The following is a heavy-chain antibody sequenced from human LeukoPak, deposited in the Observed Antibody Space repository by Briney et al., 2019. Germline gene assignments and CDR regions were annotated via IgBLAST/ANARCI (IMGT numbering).Heavy chain of an antibody. Sequence: PSETLSLTCAVYGGSFSGYYWSWIRQPPGKGLEWIGEINHSGSTNYNPSLKSRVTISVDTSKNQFSLKLSSVTAADTAVYYCARAYGSGHNWLDPWGQRTLVTVSS. D-gene: IGHD3-10*01. CDR1: GGSFSGYY. CDR2: INHSGST. J-gene: IGHJ5*01. V-gene: IGHV4-34*01. CDR3: ARAYGSGHNWLDP.